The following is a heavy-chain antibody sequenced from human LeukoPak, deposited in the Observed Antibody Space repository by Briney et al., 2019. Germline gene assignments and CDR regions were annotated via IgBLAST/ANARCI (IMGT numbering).Heavy chain of an antibody. J-gene: IGHJ3*02. CDR3: AGLASHSWSPRLARPDHAFDI. V-gene: IGHV4-30-4*01. D-gene: IGHD6-13*01. CDR2: IYHSGST. Sequence: SQTLSLTCTVSGGSISSGDYYWSWIRQPPGKGLEWIGYIYHSGSTYYNPSLKSRVTISVDRSKNQFSLKLSSVTAADTAVYYCAGLASHSWSPRLARPDHAFDIWGQGTMVTVSS. CDR1: GGSISSGDYY.